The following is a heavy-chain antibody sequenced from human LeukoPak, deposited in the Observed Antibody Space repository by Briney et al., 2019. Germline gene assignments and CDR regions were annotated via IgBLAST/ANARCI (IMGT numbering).Heavy chain of an antibody. CDR2: MNPNSGNK. D-gene: IGHD6-19*01. V-gene: IGHV1-8*01. J-gene: IGHJ6*03. CDR1: VYSFTNFD. Sequence: ASVNVSFKSSVYSFTNFDINWVRQATGQGLEWMGWMNPNSGNKGYAQKFQGRVTMTMNTSITTAYMELSSLRSEDTAVYYCARGPQWRGDYYYMDVWGRGTTVTVSS. CDR3: ARGPQWRGDYYYMDV.